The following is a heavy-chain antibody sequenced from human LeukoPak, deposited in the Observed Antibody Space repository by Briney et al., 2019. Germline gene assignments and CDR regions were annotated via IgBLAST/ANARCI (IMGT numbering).Heavy chain of an antibody. CDR2: ISSSGSTI. Sequence: PGGSLRLSCAASGFTSSTYWMSWVRQAPGKGLEWVSYISSSGSTIYYADSVKGRFTISRDNAKNSLYLQMNSLRAEDTAVYYCARDYGDYLGYYYYGMDVWGQGTTVTVSS. V-gene: IGHV3-48*04. J-gene: IGHJ6*02. D-gene: IGHD4-17*01. CDR1: GFTSSTYW. CDR3: ARDYGDYLGYYYYGMDV.